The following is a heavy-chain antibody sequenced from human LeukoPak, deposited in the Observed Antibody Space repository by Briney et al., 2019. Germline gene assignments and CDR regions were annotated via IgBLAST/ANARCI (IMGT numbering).Heavy chain of an antibody. D-gene: IGHD5-24*01. V-gene: IGHV3-13*01. Sequence: GGSLRLSCAASGFSFSSYDMHWVRQVRGKGLEWVSAIGTAGDTFYPGSVKGRFTISRENVKDSEYLQMNSLRAEDTAVYYCARGGGYRSDLRGLRFYGLDVWGQGTTVTVSS. CDR3: ARGGGYRSDLRGLRFYGLDV. J-gene: IGHJ6*02. CDR1: GFSFSSYD. CDR2: IGTAGDT.